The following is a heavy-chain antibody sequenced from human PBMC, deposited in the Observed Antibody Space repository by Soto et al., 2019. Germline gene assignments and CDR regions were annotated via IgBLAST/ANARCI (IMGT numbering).Heavy chain of an antibody. Sequence: EVQLVESGGGLIQPGGSLRLSCAASGFTVNSSYMTWIRQAPGKGLQWVADISSGGTTKYADSVRGRFSISRDMSKNTLYRQMNSLRVEDTAIYSCARQFPTDNYGNRLDTWGQGTLVTVSA. J-gene: IGHJ5*02. V-gene: IGHV3-53*01. CDR2: ISSGGTT. D-gene: IGHD4-17*01. CDR3: ARQFPTDNYGNRLDT. CDR1: GFTVNSSY.